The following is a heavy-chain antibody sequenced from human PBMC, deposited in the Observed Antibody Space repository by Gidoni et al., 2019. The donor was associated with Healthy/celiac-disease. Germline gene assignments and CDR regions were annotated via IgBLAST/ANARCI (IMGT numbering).Heavy chain of an antibody. D-gene: IGHD1-26*01. J-gene: IGHJ4*02. CDR2: IISSSSYI. CDR1: GFTFSSYS. Sequence: EVQLVESGGGLVKPGGSLRLSCAASGFTFSSYSMNWVRQAPGKGLEWVSSIISSSSYISYAASVKGRFTISRDNAKNSLYLQINSLRAEDTAVYYCARVAIVGALDYWGQGTLVTVSS. V-gene: IGHV3-21*01. CDR3: ARVAIVGALDY.